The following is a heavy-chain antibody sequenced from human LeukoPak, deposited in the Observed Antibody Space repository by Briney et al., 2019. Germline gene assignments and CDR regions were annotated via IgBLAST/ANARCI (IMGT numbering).Heavy chain of an antibody. D-gene: IGHD3-22*01. J-gene: IGHJ4*02. CDR2: INHSGST. CDR3: ARLHDSSGYYYAAREYYFDY. Sequence: SETLSLTCAVYGGSFSGYYWSWIRQPPGKGLEWIGEINHSGSTNYNPSLKSRATISVDTSKNQFSLKLSSVTAADTAVYYCARLHDSSGYYYAAREYYFDYWGQGTLVTVSS. V-gene: IGHV4-34*01. CDR1: GGSFSGYY.